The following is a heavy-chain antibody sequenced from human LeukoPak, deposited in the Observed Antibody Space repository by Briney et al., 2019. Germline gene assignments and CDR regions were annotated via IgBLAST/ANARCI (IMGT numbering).Heavy chain of an antibody. Sequence: GGSLRLSCAASGFTFYSYGMNWVRQAPGKGLEWISYISAGSTVYYADSVKGRFTISRDNGKNSLYLQMNSLRAEDTAVYYCARKLATILIFTFDLWGRGTLVTVSS. V-gene: IGHV3-48*01. D-gene: IGHD5-24*01. J-gene: IGHJ2*01. CDR1: GFTFYSYG. CDR3: ARKLATILIFTFDL. CDR2: ISAGSTV.